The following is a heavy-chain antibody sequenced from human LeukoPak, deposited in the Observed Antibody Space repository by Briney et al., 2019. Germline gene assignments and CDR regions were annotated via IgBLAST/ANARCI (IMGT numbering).Heavy chain of an antibody. CDR2: MSGSGGST. D-gene: IGHD6-19*01. V-gene: IGHV3-23*01. CDR1: GFTFSNYA. Sequence: PGGSLRLSCAASGFTFSNYAMSWVCQAPGKGLEWVSSMSGSGGSTYYADSVKGRFTISRDNSKNTLYPQMNNLRAEDTALYYCAKNQGQWLVPVDYWGQGTLVTVSS. CDR3: AKNQGQWLVPVDY. J-gene: IGHJ4*02.